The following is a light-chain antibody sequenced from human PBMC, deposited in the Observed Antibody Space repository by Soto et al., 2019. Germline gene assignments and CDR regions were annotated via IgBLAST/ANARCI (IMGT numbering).Light chain of an antibody. CDR1: QGISDY. J-gene: IGKJ3*01. Sequence: DIQMTQSPSSLSAFLGDRVTITCRASQGISDYLVWYQQKPGKVPKLLIYAASTLQSGVPPRFSGTGSGTDFTLPISSLQPEDVATYYCQNYYSAPFPFGPGTKVDIK. CDR2: AAS. CDR3: QNYYSAPFP. V-gene: IGKV1-27*01.